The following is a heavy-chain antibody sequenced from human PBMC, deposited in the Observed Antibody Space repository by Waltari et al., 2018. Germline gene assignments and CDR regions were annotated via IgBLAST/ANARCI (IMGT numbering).Heavy chain of an antibody. J-gene: IGHJ4*02. V-gene: IGHV1-3*01. Sequence: QVHLLQSGPEVKKPGASVKLSCQASAYDFTSYPLHWLRHAPGQRPEWLGYVNPRNGNTRFSQRFQDRVNVSFNTSATTVYMELTSLTSDDSAVYYCARGSAGRGSLFSLWGQGALVTVSS. D-gene: IGHD1-26*01. CDR1: AYDFTSYP. CDR2: VNPRNGNT. CDR3: ARGSAGRGSLFSL.